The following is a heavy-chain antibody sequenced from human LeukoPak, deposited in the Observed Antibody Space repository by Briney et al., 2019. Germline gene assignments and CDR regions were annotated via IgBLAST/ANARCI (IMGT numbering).Heavy chain of an antibody. D-gene: IGHD6-13*01. CDR2: IYYSGST. CDR1: GGSISSYY. CDR3: ARRGRIAAAHDY. Sequence: ETLSLTCTVSGGSISSYYWSWIRQPPGKGLEWIGYIYYSGSTNYNPSLKSRVTISVDTSKNQFSLKLSSVTAADTAVYYCARRGRIAAAHDYWGQGTLVTVSS. V-gene: IGHV4-59*08. J-gene: IGHJ4*02.